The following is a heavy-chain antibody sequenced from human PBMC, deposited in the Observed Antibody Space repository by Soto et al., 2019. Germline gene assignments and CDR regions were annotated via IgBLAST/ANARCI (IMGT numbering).Heavy chain of an antibody. CDR2: ISSSSSYI. CDR1: GFTFSSYS. Sequence: PGGSLRLSCAASGFTFSSYSMNWVRQAPGKGLEWVSSISSSSSYIYYADSVKGRFTISRDNAKNSLYLQMNSLRAEDTAVYYCARDLSFPFIVVVPAASFGMDVWGQGTTVTVSS. D-gene: IGHD2-2*01. V-gene: IGHV3-21*01. J-gene: IGHJ6*02. CDR3: ARDLSFPFIVVVPAASFGMDV.